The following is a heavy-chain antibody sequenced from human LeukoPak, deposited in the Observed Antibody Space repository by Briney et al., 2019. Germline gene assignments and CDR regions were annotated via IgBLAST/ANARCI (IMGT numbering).Heavy chain of an antibody. CDR1: GFTFSSYA. D-gene: IGHD3-10*01. CDR2: ISGSGGST. Sequence: GGSLRLSCAASGFTFSSYAMSWVRQAPGKGLEWVSAISGSGGSTYYADSVKGRFTISRDNSKNTLYLQMNSLRAEDTAVYYCAKDGVTMVRGPSPIYYYYYYTDVWGKGTTVTVSS. CDR3: AKDGVTMVRGPSPIYYYYYYTDV. J-gene: IGHJ6*03. V-gene: IGHV3-23*01.